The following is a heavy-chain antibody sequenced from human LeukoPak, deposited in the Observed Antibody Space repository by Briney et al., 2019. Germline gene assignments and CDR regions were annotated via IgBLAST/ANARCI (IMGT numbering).Heavy chain of an antibody. CDR3: ARHGVGEGSSPPTYNTAIGEFDWLDY. Sequence: GGSLRLSCAASGFTFSDYYMSRIRQAPGKGLEWVSYISSSGSTIYYADSVKGRFTISRDNAKNSMYLQMNRLRAEDTAVYYCARHGVGEGSSPPTYNTAIGEFDWLDYWGQGTLVTVSS. V-gene: IGHV3-11*01. CDR1: GFTFSDYY. CDR2: ISSSGSTI. J-gene: IGHJ4*02. D-gene: IGHD5-18*01.